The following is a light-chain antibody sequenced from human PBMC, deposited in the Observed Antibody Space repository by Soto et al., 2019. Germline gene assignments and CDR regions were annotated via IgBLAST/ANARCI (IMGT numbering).Light chain of an antibody. J-gene: IGKJ4*01. CDR3: QQRNDWPLT. CDR2: GAS. Sequence: EIVLTQSPGTLSLSPGERATLSCRASQSVSGSYLAWYQQKPGQAPRLLIYGASSRATGIPARFSGSGSGTDFTLTISSLEPEDFAVYYCQQRNDWPLTFGGGTKVDIK. V-gene: IGKV3D-20*02. CDR1: QSVSGSY.